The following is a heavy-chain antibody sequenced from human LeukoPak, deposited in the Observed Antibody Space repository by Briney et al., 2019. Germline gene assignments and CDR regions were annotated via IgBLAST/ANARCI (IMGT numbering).Heavy chain of an antibody. CDR2: INHSGST. D-gene: IGHD2-2*01. Sequence: SETLSLTCAVYDGSFSGYYWSWIRQPPGKGLEWIGEINHSGSTNYNPSLKSRVTISVDTSKNQFSLKLSSVTAADTAVYYCARPIVVVPATVERNDAFDIWGQGTMVTVSS. J-gene: IGHJ3*02. CDR1: DGSFSGYY. CDR3: ARPIVVVPATVERNDAFDI. V-gene: IGHV4-34*01.